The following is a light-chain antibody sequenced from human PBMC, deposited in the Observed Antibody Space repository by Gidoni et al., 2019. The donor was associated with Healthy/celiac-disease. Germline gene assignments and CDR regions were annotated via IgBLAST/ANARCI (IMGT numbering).Light chain of an antibody. CDR3: QQYDNLPRT. J-gene: IGKJ3*01. CDR2: DAS. V-gene: IGKV1-33*01. CDR1: QDISNY. Sequence: IQMTQFPSSLSASVGDRVTITCQASQDISNYLNWYQQKPGKAPKLLIYDASNLETGVPSRFSGSGSGTDFTFTISSLQPEDIATYYCQQYDNLPRTFGPGTKVDIK.